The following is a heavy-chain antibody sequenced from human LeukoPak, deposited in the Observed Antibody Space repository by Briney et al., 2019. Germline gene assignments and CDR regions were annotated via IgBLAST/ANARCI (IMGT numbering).Heavy chain of an antibody. J-gene: IGHJ4*02. CDR3: TRDRLWFGELLVRFDY. CDR2: IRSKAYGGTA. Sequence: PGGSLRLSCTASGFTFGDYAMSWVRQAPGKGLEWVGFIRSKAYGGTAEYAASVKGRFTISRDDSKSIAYLQMNSLKTEDTAVYYCTRDRLWFGELLVRFDYWGQGTLVTVSS. CDR1: GFTFGDYA. V-gene: IGHV3-49*04. D-gene: IGHD3-10*01.